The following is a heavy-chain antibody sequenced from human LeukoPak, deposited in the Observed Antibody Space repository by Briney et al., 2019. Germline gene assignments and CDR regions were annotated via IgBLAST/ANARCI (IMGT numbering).Heavy chain of an antibody. CDR3: AKSLFTSATGTGRAFHI. D-gene: IGHD1-1*01. CDR2: ISSSGGST. V-gene: IGHV3-23*01. Sequence: GGSLRLSCAASGFTFSSYAMSWVRQAPGKGLEWVSSISSSGGSTYYADSVEGRFTISRDNSKNTLYLQMNGLRAEDTAIFYCAKSLFTSATGTGRAFHIWGQGTRVTVSS. CDR1: GFTFSSYA. J-gene: IGHJ3*02.